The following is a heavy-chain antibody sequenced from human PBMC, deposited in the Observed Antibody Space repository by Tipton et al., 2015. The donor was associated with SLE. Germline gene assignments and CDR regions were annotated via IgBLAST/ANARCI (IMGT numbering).Heavy chain of an antibody. Sequence: TLSLTCSVSGHSVSSGFYWGWIRQSPGKGLEWIGNFYHRGTTYYNPSLKSRVTISADTSKNHLSLKLTSVTAADTAVYYRARVAQGTLTVYSIDYWGQGTLVTVSS. D-gene: IGHD2-15*01. CDR2: FYHRGTT. J-gene: IGHJ4*02. V-gene: IGHV4-38-2*02. CDR3: ARVAQGTLTVYSIDY. CDR1: GHSVSSGFY.